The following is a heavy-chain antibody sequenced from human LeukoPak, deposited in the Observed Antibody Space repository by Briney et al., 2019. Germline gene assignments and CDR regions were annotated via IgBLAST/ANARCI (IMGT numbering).Heavy chain of an antibody. V-gene: IGHV1-69*01. J-gene: IGHJ1*01. CDR1: GGTFSSYA. Sequence: SVKVSCKASGGTFSSYAISWVRQAPGQGLEWMGGIIPIFGTANYAQKFQGRVTITADESTSTAYMELSSLRSEDTAVYYCAREASAAGTLYFQHWGQGTLVTVSS. D-gene: IGHD6-13*01. CDR3: AREASAAGTLYFQH. CDR2: IIPIFGTA.